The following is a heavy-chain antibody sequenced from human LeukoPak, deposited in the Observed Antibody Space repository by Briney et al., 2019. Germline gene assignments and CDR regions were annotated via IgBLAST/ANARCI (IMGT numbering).Heavy chain of an antibody. CDR1: GFTFSSYG. D-gene: IGHD2-2*01. J-gene: IGHJ4*02. CDR3: AKGVTSYVDY. V-gene: IGHV3-30*18. Sequence: GGSLRLSRAASGFTFSSYGMHWVRQAPGKGLEWVAVISYDGSNKYYADSVKGRFTISRDNSKNTLYLQMNSLRAEDTAVYYCAKGVTSYVDYWGQGTLVTVSS. CDR2: ISYDGSNK.